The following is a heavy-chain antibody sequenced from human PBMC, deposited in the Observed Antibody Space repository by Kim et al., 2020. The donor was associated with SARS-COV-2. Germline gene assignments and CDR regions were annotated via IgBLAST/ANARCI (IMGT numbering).Heavy chain of an antibody. CDR2: IKSSSASI. V-gene: IGHV3-21*06. CDR3: AGGGLKWELR. J-gene: IGHJ4*02. Sequence: GGSLRLSCAASGFPFSSYTMHWVRQAPGKGLEWVSSIKSSSASIYYADSVKGRFTISRDNAKNSLYLQVNSLRVEDTAVYYCAGGGLKWELRWGQGTLVTVSS. CDR1: GFPFSSYT. D-gene: IGHD1-26*01.